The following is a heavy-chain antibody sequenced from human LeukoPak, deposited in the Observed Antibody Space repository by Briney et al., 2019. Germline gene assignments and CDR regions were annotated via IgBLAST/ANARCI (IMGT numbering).Heavy chain of an antibody. J-gene: IGHJ6*02. CDR1: GFTFSSYA. CDR3: ARDRTNMRYCSSTSCYGYYYYGMDV. V-gene: IGHV3-30-3*01. D-gene: IGHD2-2*01. CDR2: IPYDGSNK. Sequence: GGSLRLSCAASGFTFSSYAMHWVRQAPGKGLEWVAVIPYDGSNKYYADSVKGRFTISRDNSKNTLYLQMNSLRAEDTAVYYCARDRTNMRYCSSTSCYGYYYYGMDVWGQGTTVTVSS.